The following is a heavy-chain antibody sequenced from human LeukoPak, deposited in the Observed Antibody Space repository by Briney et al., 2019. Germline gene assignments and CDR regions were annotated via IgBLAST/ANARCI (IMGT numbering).Heavy chain of an antibody. CDR1: GGSISSYY. V-gene: IGHV4-59*01. CDR2: IYYSGST. J-gene: IGHJ5*02. CDR3: ARDGFTAGTWFDP. Sequence: PSETLSLTCTVSGGSISSYYWSWIRHPPGKGLEWIGYIYYSGSTNYNPSLKSRVTISVDTSKNQFSLKLSSVTAADTAVYYCARDGFTAGTWFDPWGQGTLVTVSS. D-gene: IGHD1-1*01.